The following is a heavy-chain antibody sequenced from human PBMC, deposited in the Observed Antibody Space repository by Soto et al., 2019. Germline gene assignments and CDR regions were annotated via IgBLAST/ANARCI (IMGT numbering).Heavy chain of an antibody. CDR3: ARDVAYGSGSNYYYGMDV. D-gene: IGHD3-10*01. Sequence: ESGGGVVQPGRSLRLSCAASGFTFSSYGMHWVRQAPGKGLEWVAVIWYDGSNKYYADSVKGRFTISRDNSKNTLYLQMNSLRAEDTAVYYCARDVAYGSGSNYYYGMDVWGQGTTVTVSS. CDR2: IWYDGSNK. CDR1: GFTFSSYG. V-gene: IGHV3-33*01. J-gene: IGHJ6*02.